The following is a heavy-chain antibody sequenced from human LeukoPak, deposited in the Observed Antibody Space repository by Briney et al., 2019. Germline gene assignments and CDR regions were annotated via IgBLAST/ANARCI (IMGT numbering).Heavy chain of an antibody. J-gene: IGHJ4*02. CDR1: GYTFTDYF. CDR3: AREGTFGGNDY. D-gene: IGHD3-16*01. CDR2: INPNSGGT. Sequence: ASVKVSCKASGYTFTDYFMHWVRQAPGQGLEGMGWINPNSGGTNYAQKFQGRVTMTRDTSISTAYMELSRLRSDDTAMFYCAREGTFGGNDYWGQGTLVTVSS. V-gene: IGHV1-2*02.